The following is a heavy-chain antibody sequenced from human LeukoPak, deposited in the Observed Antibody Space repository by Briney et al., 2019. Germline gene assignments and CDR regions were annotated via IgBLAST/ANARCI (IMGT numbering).Heavy chain of an antibody. CDR1: GYNFTGYY. J-gene: IGHJ4*02. V-gene: IGHV1-2*02. CDR2: INSNTGGT. D-gene: IGHD3-9*01. CDR3: ARVTGYTIEDYFDY. Sequence: ASVKVSCKASGYNFTGYYMHWVRQAPGQGLEWMGLINSNTGGTHYAQKFQGRLTMTRDTSISTAYMELSRLISDDTAVYYCARVTGYTIEDYFDYWGQGTLVTVSS.